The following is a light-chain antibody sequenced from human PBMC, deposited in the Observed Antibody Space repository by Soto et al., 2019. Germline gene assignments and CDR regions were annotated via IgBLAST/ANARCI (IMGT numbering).Light chain of an antibody. CDR2: EVS. V-gene: IGLV2-14*01. CDR3: SSYTAISTLDIV. J-gene: IGLJ2*01. CDR1: TSEVGAYNY. Sequence: QSALTQPASVSGSHGQSITISCTGTTSEVGAYNYVSWYQQHPGNAPKLIIYEVSRRPSGVSSRFSASKSGSTASLTISGLQGEDEADYYCSSYTAISTLDIVFGGGTNLTVL.